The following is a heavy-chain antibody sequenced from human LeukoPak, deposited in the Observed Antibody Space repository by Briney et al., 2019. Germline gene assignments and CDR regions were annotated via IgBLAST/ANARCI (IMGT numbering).Heavy chain of an antibody. Sequence: SETLSPTCTVSGASIINTYYWSWIRQLPGKGLEWIGNLYNIGSITYKPSLKSLVTMSVDMSKNQFSLRLTSVTAADTAVYFCATNTTGSAFDQWGQGIQVTVSS. CDR3: ATNTTGSAFDQ. V-gene: IGHV4-59*08. CDR2: LYNIGSI. CDR1: GASIINTYY. J-gene: IGHJ4*02. D-gene: IGHD2/OR15-2a*01.